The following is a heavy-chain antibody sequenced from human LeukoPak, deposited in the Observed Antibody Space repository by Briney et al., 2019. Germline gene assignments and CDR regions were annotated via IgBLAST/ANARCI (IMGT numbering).Heavy chain of an antibody. V-gene: IGHV3-74*01. CDR1: GFTFSSYW. J-gene: IGHJ4*02. CDR2: IASDGSST. D-gene: IGHD4-23*01. CDR3: ARGRPHGNDY. Sequence: GGSLRLSCAASGFTFSSYWMIWVRQAPGKGLVWVSRIASDGSSTTYAGSVKGRFSISRDNAKNTLYLQMNSLRVEDTAVYYCARGRPHGNDYWGQGTLVTVSS.